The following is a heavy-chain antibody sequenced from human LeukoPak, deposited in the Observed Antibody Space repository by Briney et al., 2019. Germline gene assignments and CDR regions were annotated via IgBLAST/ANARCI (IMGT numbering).Heavy chain of an antibody. Sequence: PSETLCPTCAVYGGSFSGYYWSWIRQPPGEGLEWIGEINHSGSTNYNPSLKSRVTISVDTSKNQFSLKLSSVTAADTAVYYCARATGATLFDYWGQGTLVTVSS. CDR1: GGSFSGYY. CDR2: INHSGST. V-gene: IGHV4-34*01. D-gene: IGHD1-26*01. CDR3: ARATGATLFDY. J-gene: IGHJ4*02.